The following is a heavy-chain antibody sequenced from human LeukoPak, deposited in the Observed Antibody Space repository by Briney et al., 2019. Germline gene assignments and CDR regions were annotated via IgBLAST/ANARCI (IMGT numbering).Heavy chain of an antibody. CDR1: GGSFSGYY. J-gene: IGHJ6*03. CDR2: INHSGST. Sequence: PSETLSLTCAVYGGSFSGYYWSWIRQPPGKGLEWIGEINHSGSTNYNPSLKSRVTISVDTSKNQFSLKLSSVTAADTAVYYCARERSESPGSGYDMDVWGKGTPVIVSS. V-gene: IGHV4-34*01. D-gene: IGHD1-14*01. CDR3: ARERSESPGSGYDMDV.